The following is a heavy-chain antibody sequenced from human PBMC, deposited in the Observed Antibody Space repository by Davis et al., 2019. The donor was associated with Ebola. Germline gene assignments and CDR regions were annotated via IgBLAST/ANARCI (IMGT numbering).Heavy chain of an antibody. V-gene: IGHV3-66*02. Sequence: PGGSLRLSCAASGFTVSSNYMSWVRQAPGKGLEWVSVIYSGGSTYYADSVKGRFTISRDNSKNTLYLQMNSLRAEDTAVYYCARVARTALWWGMDVWGQGTTVTVSS. J-gene: IGHJ6*02. CDR1: GFTVSSNY. CDR2: IYSGGST. D-gene: IGHD2-21*01. CDR3: ARVARTALWWGMDV.